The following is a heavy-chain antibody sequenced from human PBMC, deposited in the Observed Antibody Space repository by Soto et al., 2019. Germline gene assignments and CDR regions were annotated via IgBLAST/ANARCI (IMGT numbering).Heavy chain of an antibody. Sequence: QMQLQESGPGLVKPSQTLSLSCTVSGGSISSSSYYWTWIRQHPGKGLEWIGNIYYTGNKYYNPSHKSRVTISVDRSKNQFSLKLNSVTAADTAVYYCARDHPVGYGMDVWGQGTTVTVSS. D-gene: IGHD1-26*01. V-gene: IGHV4-31*03. CDR3: ARDHPVGYGMDV. CDR2: IYYTGNK. J-gene: IGHJ6*02. CDR1: GGSISSSSYY.